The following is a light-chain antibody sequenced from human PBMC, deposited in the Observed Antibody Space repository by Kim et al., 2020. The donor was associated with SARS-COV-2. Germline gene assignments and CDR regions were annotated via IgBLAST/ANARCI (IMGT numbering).Light chain of an antibody. V-gene: IGKV3-20*01. J-gene: IGKJ4*01. Sequence: LSPGERATLSCRASQSVSSSYLAWYQQKPGQAPRLLIYGASSRATGIPDRFSGSGSGTDFTLTISRLEPEDFAVYYCQQYGTWVTFGGGTKVDIK. CDR1: QSVSSSY. CDR3: QQYGTWVT. CDR2: GAS.